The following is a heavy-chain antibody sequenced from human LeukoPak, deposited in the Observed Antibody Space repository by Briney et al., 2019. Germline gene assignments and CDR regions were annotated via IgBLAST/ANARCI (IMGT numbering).Heavy chain of an antibody. CDR3: ARDVVPIRGYSYGPNGGWFDP. CDR2: INPSGGST. J-gene: IGHJ5*02. D-gene: IGHD5-18*01. Sequence: ASVKVSCKASGYTFPSYYIHWVRQAPGQGLEWMGLINPSGGSTTYAQRFHGTVTLTRDTSTSTVYMELSSLRSEDTAVYYCARDVVPIRGYSYGPNGGWFDPWGQGTLVTVSS. V-gene: IGHV1-46*01. CDR1: GYTFPSYY.